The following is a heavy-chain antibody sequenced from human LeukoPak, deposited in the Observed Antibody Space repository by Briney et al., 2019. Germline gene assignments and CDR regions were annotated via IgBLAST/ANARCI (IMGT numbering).Heavy chain of an antibody. CDR3: ARGSWVRGVILDY. V-gene: IGHV3-48*03. CDR2: ISSSGSTI. Sequence: QPGGSLRLSCAASGFTFSSYEMNWVRQAPGKGLEWVSYISSSGSTIYYADSVKGRFTISRDNAKNSPYLQMNSLRAEDTAVYYCARGSWVRGVILDYWGQGTLVTVSS. J-gene: IGHJ4*02. CDR1: GFTFSSYE. D-gene: IGHD3-10*01.